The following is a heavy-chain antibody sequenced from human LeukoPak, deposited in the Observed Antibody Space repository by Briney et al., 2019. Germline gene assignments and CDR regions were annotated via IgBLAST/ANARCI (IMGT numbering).Heavy chain of an antibody. CDR1: GFTFSSYA. J-gene: IGHJ3*02. CDR3: ARARPGRNAFDI. V-gene: IGHV3-23*01. CDR2: ISGGGGST. Sequence: GGSLRLSCAASGFTFSSYAMSWVRQAPGKGLEWVSAISGGGGSTYYADSVKGRFTISRDNSKNTLYLQMNSLRAEDTAVYYCARARPGRNAFDIWGQGTMVTVSS. D-gene: IGHD1-14*01.